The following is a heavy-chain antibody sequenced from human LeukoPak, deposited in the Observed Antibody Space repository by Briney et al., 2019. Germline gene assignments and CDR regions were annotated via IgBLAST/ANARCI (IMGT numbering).Heavy chain of an antibody. CDR2: ISAFTGNT. D-gene: IGHD3-3*01. V-gene: IGHV1-18*01. CDR1: RYTFTPYG. Sequence: ASVKVSYKPSRYTFTPYGIMWMRQAPGHGREGRGWISAFTGNTNYAQKLQRRVTMTTDTSTDTAYMELRSLRSDDTAVYYCARDGADYDFWSGSTHGMDVWGQGTTVTVSS. CDR3: ARDGADYDFWSGSTHGMDV. J-gene: IGHJ6*02.